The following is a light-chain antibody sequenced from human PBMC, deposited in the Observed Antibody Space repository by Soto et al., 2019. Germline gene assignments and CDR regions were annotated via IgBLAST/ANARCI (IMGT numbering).Light chain of an antibody. CDR3: QQYNNWPLT. CDR1: HRVSSY. Sequence: EIVMTQSPATLSVSPGERATLSCRASHRVSSYLAWYQQKPGQAPRLLIYATSTRATGIPARFSGSGSGTEFTLTISSLQPEDFAVYYCQQYNNWPLTFGGGTKVDIK. J-gene: IGKJ4*01. V-gene: IGKV3-15*01. CDR2: ATS.